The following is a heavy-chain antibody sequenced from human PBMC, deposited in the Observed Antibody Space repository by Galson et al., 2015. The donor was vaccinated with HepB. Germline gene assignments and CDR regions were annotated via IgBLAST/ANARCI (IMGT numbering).Heavy chain of an antibody. D-gene: IGHD1-26*01. V-gene: IGHV3-23*01. CDR2: INNNGANT. J-gene: IGHJ4*02. CDR1: DFTFSTSG. CDR3: AKDAGGTNSGPFDY. Sequence: TFSASDFTFSTSGMGWVRQAPGKGLEWVSTINNNGANTHYADSVNGRFTISRDNAKNTLYLHMNSLRAEDTAVYYCAKDAGGTNSGPFDYWGQGTLVTASS.